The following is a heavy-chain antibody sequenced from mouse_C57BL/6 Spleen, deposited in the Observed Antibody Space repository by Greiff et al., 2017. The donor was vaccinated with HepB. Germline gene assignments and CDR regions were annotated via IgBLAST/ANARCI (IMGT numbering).Heavy chain of an antibody. D-gene: IGHD2-3*01. Sequence: EVKLMESGPELVKPGASVKMSCKASGYTFTDYNMHWVKQSHGKSLEWIGYINPNNGGTSYNQKFKGKATLTVNKSSSTAYMELRSLTSEDSAVYYCARDGYPPFAYWGQGTLVTVSA. CDR1: GYTFTDYN. CDR2: INPNNGGT. CDR3: ARDGYPPFAY. V-gene: IGHV1-22*01. J-gene: IGHJ3*01.